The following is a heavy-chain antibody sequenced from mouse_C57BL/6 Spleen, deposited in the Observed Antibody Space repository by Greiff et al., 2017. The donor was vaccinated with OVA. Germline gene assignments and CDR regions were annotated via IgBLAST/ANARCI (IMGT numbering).Heavy chain of an antibody. CDR2: IYPGSGST. Sequence: VQLQQPGAELVKPGASVKMSCKASGYTFTSYWITWVKQRPGQGLEWIGDIYPGSGSTNYNEKFKSKATLTVDTSSSTAYMQLSSLTSEDSAVYYCARRRDYYSNYFYYWGQGTTLTVSS. J-gene: IGHJ2*01. CDR1: GYTFTSYW. V-gene: IGHV1-55*01. CDR3: ARRRDYYSNYFYY. D-gene: IGHD2-5*01.